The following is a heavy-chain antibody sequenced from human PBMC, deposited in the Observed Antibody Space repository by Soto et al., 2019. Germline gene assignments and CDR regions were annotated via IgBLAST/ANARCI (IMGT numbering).Heavy chain of an antibody. CDR3: AREYSGYDPYYFDY. V-gene: IGHV1-69*02. J-gene: IGHJ4*02. CDR2: IIPILGIA. CDR1: GGTFSSYT. Sequence: QVQLVQSGAEVQKPGSSVKVSCKASGGTFSSYTISWVRQAPGQGLEWMGRIIPILGIANYAQKFQGRVTITADKSTSTAYMELSSLRSEDTAVYYCAREYSGYDPYYFDYWGQGTLVTVSS. D-gene: IGHD5-12*01.